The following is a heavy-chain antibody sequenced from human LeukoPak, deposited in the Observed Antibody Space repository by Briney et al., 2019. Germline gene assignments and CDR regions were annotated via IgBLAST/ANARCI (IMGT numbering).Heavy chain of an antibody. D-gene: IGHD6-19*01. V-gene: IGHV3-49*04. CDR3: TRDVSSSGWYDY. CDR2: IRSKAYGGTT. J-gene: IGHJ4*02. CDR1: GFTFGDYA. Sequence: RSLRLSCTASGFTFGDYAMSWVRQAPGKGLEWVGFIRSKAYGGTTEYAASVKGRFTISRDDSKSIAYLQMSSLKTEDTAVYYCTRDVSSSGWYDYWGQGTLATVSS.